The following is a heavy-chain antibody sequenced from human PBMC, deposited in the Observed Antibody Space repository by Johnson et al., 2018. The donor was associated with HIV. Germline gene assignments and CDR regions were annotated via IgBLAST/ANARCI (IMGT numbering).Heavy chain of an antibody. CDR2: IRSKGNNYAT. CDR3: TKLVGYCSGGGCYTPGDI. CDR1: GFTFSGSA. D-gene: IGHD2-15*01. J-gene: IGHJ3*02. V-gene: IGHV3-73*01. Sequence: VQLVESGGGLVQPGGSLKLACAASGFTFSGSALPWVRQASGKGLEWVGHIRSKGNNYATAYAASVKGRFTISRDDSQNTAYLQMNRLKTEDTAVYYCTKLVGYCSGGGCYTPGDIWGQGTMVTVSS.